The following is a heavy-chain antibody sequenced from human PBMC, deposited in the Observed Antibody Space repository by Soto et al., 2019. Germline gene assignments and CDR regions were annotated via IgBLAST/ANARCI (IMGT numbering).Heavy chain of an antibody. V-gene: IGHV4-59*01. CDR1: GGSISSYY. D-gene: IGHD3-22*01. CDR3: ATERRSSGYLDAFDI. Sequence: SETLSLTCTVSGGSISSYYWNWIRQPPGKGLEWIGNIYYSGSTNYNPSLKSRVTISVDTSKKQFSLKLSSVTAADTAVYYCATERRSSGYLDAFDIWGQGTMVTVS. J-gene: IGHJ3*02. CDR2: IYYSGST.